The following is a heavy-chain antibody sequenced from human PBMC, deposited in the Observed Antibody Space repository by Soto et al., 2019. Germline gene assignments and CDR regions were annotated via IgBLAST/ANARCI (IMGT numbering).Heavy chain of an antibody. D-gene: IGHD3-22*01. CDR2: IWYDGSNK. Sequence: QVQLVESGGGVVQPGRSLRLSCEASGFTFSSYGMHWVRQAPGKGLEWVAVIWYDGSNKYYADSVKGRFTISRDNSKNTLYLQMNSLRAEDTAVYYCARDAAPYYYDSSGYYPKYFQHWGQGTLVTVSS. J-gene: IGHJ1*01. CDR3: ARDAAPYYYDSSGYYPKYFQH. CDR1: GFTFSSYG. V-gene: IGHV3-33*01.